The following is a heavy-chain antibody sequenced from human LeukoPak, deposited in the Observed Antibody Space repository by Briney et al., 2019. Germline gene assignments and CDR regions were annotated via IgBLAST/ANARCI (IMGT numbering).Heavy chain of an antibody. Sequence: SETLSLTCTVSGSSISSYYWGWIRQPPGKGLEWIGSIYYSGSTYYNPSLKSRVTISVDTSKNQFSLKLSSVTAADTAVYYCARHVSTFDYWGQGTLVTVSS. CDR2: IYYSGST. CDR1: GSSISSYY. D-gene: IGHD3-16*01. J-gene: IGHJ4*02. V-gene: IGHV4-39*01. CDR3: ARHVSTFDY.